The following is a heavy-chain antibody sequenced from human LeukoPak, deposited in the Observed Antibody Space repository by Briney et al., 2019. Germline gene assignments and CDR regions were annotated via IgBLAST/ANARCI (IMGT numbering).Heavy chain of an antibody. CDR2: INPNSGGT. D-gene: IGHD3-10*01. V-gene: IGHV1-2*02. CDR3: ARSPGRGVQYYFDY. Sequence: ASVKVSCKASGYTFTGYYIHWVRQAPGQGLEWMGWINPNSGGTNYIQKFQGRVTMTRDTSISTAYMELSRLRSDDTAVYYCARSPGRGVQYYFDYWGQGTLVTVSS. J-gene: IGHJ4*02. CDR1: GYTFTGYY.